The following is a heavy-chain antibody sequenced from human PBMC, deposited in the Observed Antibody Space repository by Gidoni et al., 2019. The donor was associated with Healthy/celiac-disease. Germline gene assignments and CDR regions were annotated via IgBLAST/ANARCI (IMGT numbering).Heavy chain of an antibody. J-gene: IGHJ4*02. Sequence: QVQLVQSGAEVKKPGASVKVSCKASGYTFTSYGISWVRQAPGQGLEWMGWISAYNGNTNYAQKLQGRVTMTTDTSTSTAYMELRSLRSDDTAVYYCARSIIVRLLTGIAVAERPGLFDYWGQGTLVTVSS. CDR3: ARSIIVRLLTGIAVAERPGLFDY. D-gene: IGHD6-19*01. V-gene: IGHV1-18*01. CDR2: ISAYNGNT. CDR1: GYTFTSYG.